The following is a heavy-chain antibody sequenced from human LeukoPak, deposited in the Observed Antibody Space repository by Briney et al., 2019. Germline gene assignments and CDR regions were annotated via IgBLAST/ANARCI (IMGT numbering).Heavy chain of an antibody. V-gene: IGHV4-30-4*01. CDR1: GGSISSGDYY. Sequence: SQTLSLTCTVSGGSISSGDYYWNWIRQPPGKGLEWIGYIYYSGSTYYNPSLKGRVTISVDTSKNQFSLQLNSVTAADTAVYYCAGDKGGYSRFDYWGQGTLVTVSS. J-gene: IGHJ4*02. CDR2: IYYSGST. CDR3: AGDKGGYSRFDY. D-gene: IGHD5-18*01.